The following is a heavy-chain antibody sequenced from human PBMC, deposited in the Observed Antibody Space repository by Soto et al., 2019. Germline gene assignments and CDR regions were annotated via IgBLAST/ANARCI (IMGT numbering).Heavy chain of an antibody. CDR1: GYSFTSYC. D-gene: IGHD6-6*01. Sequence: PGESLKISCKGSGYSFTSYCIGWVRQMPGKGLEWMGIIYPGDSDTRYSPSFQGQVTISADKSISTAYLQWSSLKASDTAMYYCARHVGYSSSTTFYYYYGMDVWGQGTTVTVSS. CDR3: ARHVGYSSSTTFYYYYGMDV. CDR2: IYPGDSDT. V-gene: IGHV5-51*01. J-gene: IGHJ6*02.